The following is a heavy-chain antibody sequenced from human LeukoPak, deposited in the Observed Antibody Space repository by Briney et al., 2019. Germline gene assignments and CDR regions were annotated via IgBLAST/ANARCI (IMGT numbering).Heavy chain of an antibody. Sequence: SETLSLTCTVSGVTITSSSYYWGWIRQPPGKGPEWIGSIHYGANTYRNPSLKSRVTISMDTSKNHFSLSLSSVTAADTAVYYCARNDAKMVTVDYWGQGTLVTVSP. V-gene: IGHV4-39*02. CDR3: ARNDAKMVTVDY. J-gene: IGHJ4*02. D-gene: IGHD2-21*02. CDR2: IHYGANT. CDR1: GVTITSSSYY.